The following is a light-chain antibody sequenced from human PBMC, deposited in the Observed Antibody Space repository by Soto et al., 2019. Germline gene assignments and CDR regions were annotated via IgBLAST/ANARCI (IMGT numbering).Light chain of an antibody. Sequence: ETVLTQSPATLSLSPGERATLSCRASQSVSVDLAWYQQKPGQSPRLLIYDASKRATGLPARFSGSGSGTDFTLTISSLEPEDFAVYFCQQRGKWPPTFGQGTKVDIK. J-gene: IGKJ1*01. CDR2: DAS. V-gene: IGKV3-11*01. CDR1: QSVSVD. CDR3: QQRGKWPPT.